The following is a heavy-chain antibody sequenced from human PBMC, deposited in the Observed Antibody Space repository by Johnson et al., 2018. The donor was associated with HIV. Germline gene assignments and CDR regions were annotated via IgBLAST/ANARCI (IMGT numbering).Heavy chain of an antibody. CDR3: ARLSKGGFDAFDI. CDR1: GFTFDDYI. D-gene: IGHD5/OR15-5a*01. CDR2: IYSGGST. V-gene: IGHV3-66*01. J-gene: IGHJ3*02. Sequence: VQLVESGGVVVQPGGCLRLSCAASGFTFDDYIIHWVRQAPGKGLEWVSVIYSGGSTYYADSVKGRFTISRDNSKNTLYLQMNSLRAEDTAVYYCARLSKGGFDAFDIWGQGTMVTVSS.